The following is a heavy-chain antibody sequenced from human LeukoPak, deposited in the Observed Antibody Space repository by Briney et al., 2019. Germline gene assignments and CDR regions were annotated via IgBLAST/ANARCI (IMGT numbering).Heavy chain of an antibody. J-gene: IGHJ4*02. D-gene: IGHD3-10*01. CDR3: ASISITMVRGVIPNY. V-gene: IGHV3-30-3*01. CDR1: GFTFTKAW. Sequence: GGSLRLSCAASGFTFTKAWMSWVRQAPGKGLEWVAVISYDGSNKYYADSVKGRFTISRDNSKNTLYLQMNSLRAEDTAVYYCASISITMVRGVIPNYWGQGTLVTVSS. CDR2: ISYDGSNK.